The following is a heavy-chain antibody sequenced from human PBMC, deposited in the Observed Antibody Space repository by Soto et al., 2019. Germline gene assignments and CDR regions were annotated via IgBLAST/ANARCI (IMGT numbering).Heavy chain of an antibody. CDR2: IWYDGSNK. CDR1: GFTFSSYG. D-gene: IGHD3-16*01. V-gene: IGHV3-33*01. CDR3: ARAGGVMFFGILDY. Sequence: GGSLRLSCAASGFTFSSYGMHWVRQAPGKGLEWVAVIWYDGSNKYYADSVKGRFTISRDNSKNTLYLQMNSLRAEDTAVYYCARAGGVMFFGILDYWGQGTVVTVSP. J-gene: IGHJ4*02.